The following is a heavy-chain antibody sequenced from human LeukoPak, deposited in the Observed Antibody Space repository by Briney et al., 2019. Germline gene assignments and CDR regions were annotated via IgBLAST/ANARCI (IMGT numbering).Heavy chain of an antibody. J-gene: IGHJ6*02. CDR2: ISSGGST. V-gene: IGHV4-59*01. CDR1: GGSISSYY. CDR3: AAVGATRYYYYGMDV. Sequence: SETLSLTCTVPGGSISSYYWNWFRQPPGQGLEWIGYISSGGSTNYNPSLKSRVTISVDTSKNQFSLNLGSVTAADTAVYYCAAVGATRYYYYGMDVWGQGTTVTVSS. D-gene: IGHD1-26*01.